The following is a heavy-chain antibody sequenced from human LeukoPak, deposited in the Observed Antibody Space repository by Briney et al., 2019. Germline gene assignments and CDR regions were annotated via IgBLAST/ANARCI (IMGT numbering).Heavy chain of an antibody. D-gene: IGHD1-26*01. Sequence: SVKVSCKASGGTSSSYAISWVRQAPGQGLEWMGGIIPIFGTANYAQKFQGRVTITADESTSTAYMELSSLRSEDTAVYYCARDGEGIVGATDVWGQGTMVTVSS. J-gene: IGHJ3*01. V-gene: IGHV1-69*13. CDR1: GGTSSSYA. CDR3: ARDGEGIVGATDV. CDR2: IIPIFGTA.